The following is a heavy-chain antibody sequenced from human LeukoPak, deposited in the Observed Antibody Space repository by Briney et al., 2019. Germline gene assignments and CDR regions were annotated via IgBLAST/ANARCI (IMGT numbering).Heavy chain of an antibody. Sequence: PETLSLTCAVYGGSFSGYYWSWIRQPPGKGLEWIGEINHSGSTNYNPSLKSRVTISVDTSKNQFSLKLSSVTAADTAVYYCARERHNSIYRTSLSPIDYWGQGISVTVSS. CDR2: INHSGST. J-gene: IGHJ4*02. CDR3: ARERHNSIYRTSLSPIDY. CDR1: GGSFSGYY. V-gene: IGHV4-34*01. D-gene: IGHD4-23*01.